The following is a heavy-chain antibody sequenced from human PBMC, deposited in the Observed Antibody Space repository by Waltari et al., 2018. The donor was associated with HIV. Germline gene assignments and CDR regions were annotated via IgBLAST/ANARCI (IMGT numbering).Heavy chain of an antibody. V-gene: IGHV3-9*01. CDR3: VKLKSSGYDFSYFDY. Sequence: EVQLVESGGGLVQPGRSLRLSCESSVFTFDDYGRHWVRQAPGKGLEWFSGISWNSGSLGYADSVKCRFTISRDNAKNSLYLQLNSLRAEDTAVYYCVKLKSSGYDFSYFDYWGQGTLVTVSS. CDR1: VFTFDDYG. J-gene: IGHJ4*02. CDR2: ISWNSGSL. D-gene: IGHD5-12*01.